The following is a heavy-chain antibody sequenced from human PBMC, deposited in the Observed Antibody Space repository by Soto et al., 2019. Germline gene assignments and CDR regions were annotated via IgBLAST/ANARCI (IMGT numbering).Heavy chain of an antibody. J-gene: IGHJ6*02. CDR1: GGNFSSYA. V-gene: IGHV1-69*01. CDR3: ARSQGSSTSLEIYYYYYYGMDV. D-gene: IGHD2-2*01. Sequence: QVQLVQSGAEVKKPGSSVQVSCKASGGNFSSYAIRWVRQAPGQGLEWMGGIIPISDTTNYAQRFQGRVTITADEATSTAYMELSRLRSEDTAVYYCARSQGSSTSLEIYYYYYYGMDVWGQGTTVTVSS. CDR2: IIPISDTT.